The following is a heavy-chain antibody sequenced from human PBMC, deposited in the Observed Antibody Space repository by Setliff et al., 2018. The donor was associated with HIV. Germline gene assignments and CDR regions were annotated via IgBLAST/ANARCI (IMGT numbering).Heavy chain of an antibody. J-gene: IGHJ4*02. D-gene: IGHD1-1*01. CDR2: IYSDGST. V-gene: IGHV3-66*02. Sequence: GGSLRLSCAVSGFTFTTSTMNWVRQAPGKGLEWVSTIYSDGSTYHADSVKGRFTLSRDNSKNTLYLQMNSLTPEDTAVYYCAKPRLYNSALENWGQGTLVTVSS. CDR3: AKPRLYNSALEN. CDR1: GFTFTTST.